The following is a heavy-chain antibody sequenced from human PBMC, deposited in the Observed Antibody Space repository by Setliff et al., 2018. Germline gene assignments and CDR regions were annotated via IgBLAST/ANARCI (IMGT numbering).Heavy chain of an antibody. CDR1: GFMFSTYG. CDR3: ARSSAPSVVLAADFDY. V-gene: IGHV1-18*01. J-gene: IGHJ4*02. Sequence: ASVKVSCKTSGFMFSTYGLSWVRQAPGQGPEWIGYISGFTGDTHYAPKFQDRVILTIDESSTTAHMELRSLTSDDTAFYYCARSSAPSVVLAADFDYWGQGTLVTVSS. D-gene: IGHD6-19*01. CDR2: ISGFTGDT.